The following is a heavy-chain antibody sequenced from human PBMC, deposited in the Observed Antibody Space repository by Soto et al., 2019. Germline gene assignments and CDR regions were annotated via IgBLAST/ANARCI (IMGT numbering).Heavy chain of an antibody. J-gene: IGHJ6*02. CDR2: IIPIFGTA. D-gene: IGHD3-10*01. Sequence: SVKVSCKASGGTFSSYAISWVRQAPGQGLEWMGGIIPIFGTANYAQKFQGRVTITADESTSTAYMELSSLRSEDTAVYYCARAENKRGYYYYGMDVWGQGTTVTVSS. V-gene: IGHV1-69*13. CDR3: ARAENKRGYYYYGMDV. CDR1: GGTFSSYA.